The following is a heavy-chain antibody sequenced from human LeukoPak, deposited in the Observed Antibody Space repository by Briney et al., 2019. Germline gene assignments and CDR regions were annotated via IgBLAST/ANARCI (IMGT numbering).Heavy chain of an antibody. Sequence: GGSLRLSCAASGFTFSDYYMSWIRQAPGKGLEWISYISSRSSYTKYADSVRGRFTISRDNSKNTLYLQMNSLRAEDTAVYYCAKAASGNWNDVSDYWGQGTLVTISS. CDR3: AKAASGNWNDVSDY. V-gene: IGHV3-11*05. J-gene: IGHJ4*02. CDR2: ISSRSSYT. CDR1: GFTFSDYY. D-gene: IGHD1-1*01.